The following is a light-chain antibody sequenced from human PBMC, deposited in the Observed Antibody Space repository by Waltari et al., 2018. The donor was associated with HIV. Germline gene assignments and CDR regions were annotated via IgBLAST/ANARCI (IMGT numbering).Light chain of an antibody. CDR3: NSRDSSGHHLV. V-gene: IGLV3-19*01. CDR2: GND. Sequence: SSELTQDPAVSVALGQTVRITCQGDSLRRYYASWYQQKPGQGPLLVVYGNDKSPAGIPDRFSGSSSGNTASLTITGAQAEDEADYYCNSRDSSGHHLVFATGTTVTVL. J-gene: IGLJ1*01. CDR1: SLRRYY.